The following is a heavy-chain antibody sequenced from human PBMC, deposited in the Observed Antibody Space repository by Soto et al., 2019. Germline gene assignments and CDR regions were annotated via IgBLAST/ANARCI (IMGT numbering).Heavy chain of an antibody. J-gene: IGHJ6*02. CDR1: GYTFTGYY. V-gene: IGHV1-2*04. CDR3: ARDRYHSNYVTLLYYYYGMDV. Sequence: GASVKVSCKASGYTFTGYYMHWVRQAPGQGLEWMGWINPNSGGTNYAQKFQGWVTMTRDTSISTAYMELSRLRSDDTAVYYCARDRYHSNYVTLLYYYYGMDVWGQGTTVTVSS. D-gene: IGHD4-4*01. CDR2: INPNSGGT.